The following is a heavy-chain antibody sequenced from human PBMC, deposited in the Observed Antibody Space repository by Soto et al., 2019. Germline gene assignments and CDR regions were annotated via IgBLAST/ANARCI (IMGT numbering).Heavy chain of an antibody. CDR3: ARERQLGPSSGRLDF. CDR1: CDSIDSGGSY. CDR2: IYYTGSS. D-gene: IGHD6-6*01. Sequence: PSETLSLTCNVSCDSIDSGGSYWSWIRQRPGKGLEWIGYIYYTGSSYYNPSLKSRLTLSLDTSNNQFSLQLRSVTAADTAVYYCARERQLGPSSGRLDFWGLGTLVTVSS. V-gene: IGHV4-31*03. J-gene: IGHJ4*02.